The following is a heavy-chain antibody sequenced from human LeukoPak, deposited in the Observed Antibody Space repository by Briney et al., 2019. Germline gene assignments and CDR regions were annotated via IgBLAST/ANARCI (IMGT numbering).Heavy chain of an antibody. CDR3: ARDGRDGSGSYYNYYYGMDV. J-gene: IGHJ6*04. CDR1: GFTVSSNY. CDR2: IYSGGST. D-gene: IGHD3-10*01. V-gene: IGHV3-66*01. Sequence: GGSLRLSCAASGFTVSSNYMSWVRQAPGKGLEWVSVIYSGGSTYYADSVKGRFTISRDNSKNSLYLQMNSLRAEDTAVYYCARDGRDGSGSYYNYYYGMDVWGKGTTVTVSS.